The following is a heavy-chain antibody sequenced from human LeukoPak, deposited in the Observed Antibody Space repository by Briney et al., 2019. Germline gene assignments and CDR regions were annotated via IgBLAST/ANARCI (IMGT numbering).Heavy chain of an antibody. V-gene: IGHV4-4*07. D-gene: IGHD6-25*01. CDR3: AKSGGYGLIDY. J-gene: IGHJ4*01. CDR2: IYTSGST. Sequence: PSETLSLTCTVSGGSINSYYWSWIRQPAGKGLEWIGRIYTSGSTYYNSSLKSRVTISIDTSKNQVSLKMSSVTAADTAVYYCAKSGGYGLIDYWGQGTLVTVSS. CDR1: GGSINSYY.